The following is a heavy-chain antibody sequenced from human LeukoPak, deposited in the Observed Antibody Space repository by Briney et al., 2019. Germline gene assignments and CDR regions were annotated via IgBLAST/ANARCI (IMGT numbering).Heavy chain of an antibody. CDR2: IYYSGST. V-gene: IGHV4-30-4*01. J-gene: IGHJ4*02. D-gene: IGHD5-24*01. CDR3: ARGVDMATINSDY. CDR1: GGSISSGDYY. Sequence: PSQTLSLTCTVSGGSISSGDYYWSWIRQPPGKGLEWIGYIYYSGSTYYNPSLKSRVTISVDTSKNQFSLKLSSVTAADTAVYYCARGVDMATINSDYWGQGTLVTVSS.